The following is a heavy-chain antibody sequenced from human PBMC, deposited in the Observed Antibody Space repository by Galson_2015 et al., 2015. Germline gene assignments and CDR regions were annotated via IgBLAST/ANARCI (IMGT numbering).Heavy chain of an antibody. CDR1: GYTLTAYG. CDR3: ARGGSIRGLPTRGYYHYDYMDV. CDR2: VNGGNGNT. J-gene: IGHJ6*03. V-gene: IGHV1-3*01. Sequence: SVKVSCKASGYTLTAYGMRWVRQAPGQRLEWMGWVNGGNGNTKYSQKFQDRVTIFRDTSANTAYMELSSLTSEDTAVYYCARGGSIRGLPTRGYYHYDYMDVWGKGTTVTVSS. D-gene: IGHD3-10*01.